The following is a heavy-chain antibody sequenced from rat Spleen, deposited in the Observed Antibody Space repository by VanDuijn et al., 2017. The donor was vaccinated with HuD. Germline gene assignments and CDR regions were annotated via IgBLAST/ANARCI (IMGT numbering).Heavy chain of an antibody. CDR1: GYSITSSYR. CDR3: ARSPTTVGGGYYFDY. CDR2: INSAGST. D-gene: IGHD1-3*01. Sequence: VQLQESGPGLVKPSQSLSLTCSVTGYSITSSYRWNWIRKFPGNKLEWMGYINSAGSTNYNPSLKSRITITRDTSKNQFFLQVNSVTTEDTATYYCARSPTTVGGGYYFDYWGQGVMVTVSS. J-gene: IGHJ2*01. V-gene: IGHV3-3*01.